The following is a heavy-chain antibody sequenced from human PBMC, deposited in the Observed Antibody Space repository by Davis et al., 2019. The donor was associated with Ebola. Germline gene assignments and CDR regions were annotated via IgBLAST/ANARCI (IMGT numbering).Heavy chain of an antibody. Sequence: GESLKISCAASGFTFSSYAMHWVRQAPGKGLEWVAVISYDGSNKYYADSVKGRFTISRDNSKNTLYLQMNSLRAEDTAVYYCARDRGYDFWSGYYGWGDAFDIWGQGTMVTVSS. CDR1: GFTFSSYA. CDR2: ISYDGSNK. J-gene: IGHJ3*02. D-gene: IGHD3-3*01. V-gene: IGHV3-30-3*01. CDR3: ARDRGYDFWSGYYGWGDAFDI.